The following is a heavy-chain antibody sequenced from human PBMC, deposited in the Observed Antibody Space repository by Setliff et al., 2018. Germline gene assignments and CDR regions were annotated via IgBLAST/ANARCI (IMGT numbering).Heavy chain of an antibody. CDR1: GYPFTNYG. V-gene: IGHV7-4-1*02. J-gene: IGHJ3*02. Sequence: ASVKVSCKASGYPFTNYGITWVRQAPGQGLEWLGWINTNTGNPTYAQGFTGRFVFSLDTSVSTAYLQISSLKAEDTAVYYCAREGEGSTFFPLDAFDIWGQGTMVTVSS. CDR2: INTNTGNP. D-gene: IGHD3-16*01. CDR3: AREGEGSTFFPLDAFDI.